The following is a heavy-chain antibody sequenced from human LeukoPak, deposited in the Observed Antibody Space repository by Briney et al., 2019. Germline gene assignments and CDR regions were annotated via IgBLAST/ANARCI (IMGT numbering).Heavy chain of an antibody. D-gene: IGHD3-3*01. J-gene: IGHJ4*02. V-gene: IGHV3-23*01. CDR3: AKDASGPFDY. CDR2: ISGSGGST. CDR1: GFTFSSYA. Sequence: GGSLRLSCAASGFTFSSYAMSWVRQAPGKRLEWVSAISGSGGSTYFADSVKGRFSISRDNSKNTLYLQMNSLRAEDTAVYYCAKDASGPFDYWGQGTLVTVSS.